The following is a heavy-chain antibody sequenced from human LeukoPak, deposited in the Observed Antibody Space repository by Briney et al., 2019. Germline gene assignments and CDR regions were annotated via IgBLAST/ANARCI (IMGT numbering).Heavy chain of an antibody. Sequence: SETLSLTCTVSGGSISSGDYYWSWIRQPPGKGLEWIGYIYYSGSTYYNPSLKSRVTISVDTSKNQFPLKLSSVTAADTAVYYCAREALIVVVPYYYYYGMDVWGQGTTVTVSS. J-gene: IGHJ6*02. CDR3: AREALIVVVPYYYYYGMDV. CDR2: IYYSGST. V-gene: IGHV4-30-4*01. D-gene: IGHD3-22*01. CDR1: GGSISSGDYY.